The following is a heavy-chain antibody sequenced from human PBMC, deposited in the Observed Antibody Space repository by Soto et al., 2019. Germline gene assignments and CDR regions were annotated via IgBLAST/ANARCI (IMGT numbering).Heavy chain of an antibody. CDR1: GYSFTSYW. CDR2: IYPGDSDT. CDR3: ARHGVGDILTGQPDY. D-gene: IGHD3-9*01. J-gene: IGHJ4*02. Sequence: GESLKISCKGSGYSFTSYWIGWVRQMPGKGLEWMGIIYPGDSDTRYSPSFQSQVTISTDKSISTAYLQWSSLKASDTAMYYCARHGVGDILTGQPDYWGQGTPVTVSS. V-gene: IGHV5-51*01.